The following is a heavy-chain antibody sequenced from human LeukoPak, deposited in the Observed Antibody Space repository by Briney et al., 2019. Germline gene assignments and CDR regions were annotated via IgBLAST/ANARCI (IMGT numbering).Heavy chain of an antibody. J-gene: IGHJ4*02. CDR3: ATGSGDLVH. CDR1: GGSINRWF. Sequence: SETLSLTCSVSGGSINRWFWSWIRQPAGKGLEWIGRFQSSGSIIYNPSLRSRVTMSVDTSTNQFFLRLTSVTAADTAVYYCATGSGDLVHWGQGTPVTVSS. D-gene: IGHD3-10*01. V-gene: IGHV4-4*07. CDR2: FQSSGSI.